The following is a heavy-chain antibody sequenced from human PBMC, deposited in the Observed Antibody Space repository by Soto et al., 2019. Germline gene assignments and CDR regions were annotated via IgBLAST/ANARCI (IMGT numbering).Heavy chain of an antibody. CDR1: GGSISSGGYY. CDR3: ARARRDGYNPAEYFQH. J-gene: IGHJ1*01. D-gene: IGHD5-12*01. Sequence: QVQLQESGPGLVKPSQTLSLTCTVSGGSISSGGYYWSWIRQHPGKGLEWIGYIYYSGSTYYSPSLKGRVTISVDTSKNQFSLKLSSVTAADTAVYYCARARRDGYNPAEYFQHWGQGTLVTVSS. CDR2: IYYSGST. V-gene: IGHV4-31*03.